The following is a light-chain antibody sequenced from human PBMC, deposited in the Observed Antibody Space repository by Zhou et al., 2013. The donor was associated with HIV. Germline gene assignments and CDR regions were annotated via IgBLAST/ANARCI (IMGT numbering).Light chain of an antibody. J-gene: IGKJ1*01. V-gene: IGKV1-5*03. Sequence: DIQMTQSPSTLSASVGDSVTITCRASQSISTFLAWYQLRAGKAPKLLIHKASTLESGVPSRFSGSGSGTEFTLTISSLQPDDFAIYYCQQYKSYSRAFGQGTKGGDQT. CDR2: KAS. CDR3: QQYKSYSRA. CDR1: QSISTF.